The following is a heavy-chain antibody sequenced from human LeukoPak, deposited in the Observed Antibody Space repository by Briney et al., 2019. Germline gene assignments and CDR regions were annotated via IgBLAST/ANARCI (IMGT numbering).Heavy chain of an antibody. V-gene: IGHV3-53*01. CDR3: ARVEYSSSGRWFDP. J-gene: IGHJ5*02. D-gene: IGHD6-6*01. Sequence: PGGSLRLSCAASGFTVSSNYMSWVRQAPGKGLEWVSVIYSGGSTYYADSVKGRFTISRDNSKNTLYLQMNSLRAEDTAVYYCARVEYSSSGRWFDPWGQGTLVTVSS. CDR2: IYSGGST. CDR1: GFTVSSNY.